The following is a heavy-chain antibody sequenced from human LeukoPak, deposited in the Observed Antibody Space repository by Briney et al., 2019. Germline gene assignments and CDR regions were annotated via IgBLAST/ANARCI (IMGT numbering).Heavy chain of an antibody. Sequence: GGSLRLSCAASGFTFSSYAMSWVRQAPGKGLEWVSSISGSGVSTYYADSLKGRFTISRDNFKNTLFLQLNSLRAEDTAVYYCAKDLRGYDMDFDYWGQGTLVTVSS. D-gene: IGHD5-12*01. CDR2: ISGSGVST. J-gene: IGHJ4*02. CDR1: GFTFSSYA. V-gene: IGHV3-23*01. CDR3: AKDLRGYDMDFDY.